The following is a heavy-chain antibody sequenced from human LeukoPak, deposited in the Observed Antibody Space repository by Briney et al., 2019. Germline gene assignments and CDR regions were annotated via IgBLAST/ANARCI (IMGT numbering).Heavy chain of an antibody. V-gene: IGHV4-4*07. J-gene: IGHJ5*02. Sequence: SETLSLNCTVSGGSISSYYWSWIRQPAGKGLEWIGRIYTSGSTNYNPSLKSRVTMSVDTSKNQFSLKLSSVTAADTAVYYCARSGPPRSYIWFDPWGQGTLVTVSS. CDR1: GGSISSYY. CDR2: IYTSGST. D-gene: IGHD7-27*01. CDR3: ARSGPPRSYIWFDP.